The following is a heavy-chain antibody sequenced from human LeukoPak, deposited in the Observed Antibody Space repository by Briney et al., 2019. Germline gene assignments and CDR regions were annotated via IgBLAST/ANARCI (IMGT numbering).Heavy chain of an antibody. J-gene: IGHJ4*02. CDR3: ASRGGSGKYDFDF. CDR2: INPNSGDT. D-gene: IGHD3-10*01. V-gene: IGHV1-2*02. Sequence: ASVKVSCKASGFTFTSSAMQWVRQARGQRLEWMGWINPNSGDTNYAQKFQGRVTMTRDTSVSTAYLELSSLRYDDTAVYYCASRGGSGKYDFDFWGQGTLVTVSS. CDR1: GFTFTSSA.